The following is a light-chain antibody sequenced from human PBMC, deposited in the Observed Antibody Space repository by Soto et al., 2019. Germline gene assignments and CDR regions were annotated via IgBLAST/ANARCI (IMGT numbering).Light chain of an antibody. J-gene: IGLJ1*01. Sequence: QSVLTQPPSASGSPGQSVTISCTGTSSDVGGYIYVSWYQQHPGKAAKLMIYEVNKRPSGVSDRFSGSKSGNTASLTVSGLPAEYDADYYSSSYAGASNFYAFGTGTKLTVL. CDR1: SSDVGGYIY. CDR3: SSYAGASNFYA. V-gene: IGLV2-8*01. CDR2: EVN.